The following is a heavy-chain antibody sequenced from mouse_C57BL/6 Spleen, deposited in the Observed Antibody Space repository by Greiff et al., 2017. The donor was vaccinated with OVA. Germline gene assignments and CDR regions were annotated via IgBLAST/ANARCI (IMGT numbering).Heavy chain of an antibody. D-gene: IGHD1-1*01. Sequence: EVKLMESGPGLVKPSQSLSLTCSVTGYSITSGYYWNWIRQFPGNKLEWMGYISYDGSNNYNPSLKNRISITRDTSKNQFFLKLNSVTTEDTATYYCASYYGSSLWYFDVWGTGTTVTVSS. CDR3: ASYYGSSLWYFDV. CDR1: GYSITSGYY. J-gene: IGHJ1*03. V-gene: IGHV3-6*01. CDR2: ISYDGSN.